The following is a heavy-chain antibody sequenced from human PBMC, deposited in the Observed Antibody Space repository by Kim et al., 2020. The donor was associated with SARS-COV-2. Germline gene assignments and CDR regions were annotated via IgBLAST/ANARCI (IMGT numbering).Heavy chain of an antibody. CDR2: IDPSDSYT. D-gene: IGHD6-6*01. V-gene: IGHV5-10-1*01. Sequence: GESLKISCKGSGYSFTSYWISWVRQMPGKGLEWMGRIDPSDSYTNYSPSFQGHVTISADKSISTAYLQWSSLKASDTAMYYCATLGAAPDSSPGYWGQGTLVTVSS. J-gene: IGHJ4*02. CDR1: GYSFTSYW. CDR3: ATLGAAPDSSPGY.